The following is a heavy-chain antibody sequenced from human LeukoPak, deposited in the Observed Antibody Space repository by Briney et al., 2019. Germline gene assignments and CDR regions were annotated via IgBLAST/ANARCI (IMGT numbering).Heavy chain of an antibody. CDR2: IYYSGST. V-gene: IGHV4-39*01. J-gene: IGHJ4*02. CDR1: GGSISSSSYY. Sequence: PSETLSLTCTVSGGSISSSSYYWGWIRQPPGKGLEWIGSIYYSGSTYYNPSLKSRVTISVDTSKNQFSLKLSSVTAADTAVYYCARRTAYDCVWGSYRCGGSYFDYWGQGTLVTVSS. CDR3: ARRTAYDCVWGSYRCGGSYFDY. D-gene: IGHD3-16*02.